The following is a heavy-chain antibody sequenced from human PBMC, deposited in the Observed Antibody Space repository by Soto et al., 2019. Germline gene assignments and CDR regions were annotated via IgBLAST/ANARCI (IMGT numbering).Heavy chain of an antibody. J-gene: IGHJ4*02. CDR3: ARGRNYDFWSGYYALFDY. V-gene: IGHV4-34*01. D-gene: IGHD3-3*01. Sequence: SETLSLTCAVYGGSFSGCYWSWIRQPPGKGLEWIGEINHSGSTNYNPSLKSRVTISVDTSKNQFSLKLSSVTAADTAVYYCARGRNYDFWSGYYALFDYWGQGTLVTVSS. CDR2: INHSGST. CDR1: GGSFSGCY.